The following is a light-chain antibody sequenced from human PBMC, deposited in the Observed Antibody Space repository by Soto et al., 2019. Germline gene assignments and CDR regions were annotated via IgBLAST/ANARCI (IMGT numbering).Light chain of an antibody. CDR3: PQTYSDIS. CDR2: GAS. CDR1: RTINTY. V-gene: IGKV1-39*01. Sequence: DVRMTQSPSSRSASVGYTITITCRARRTINTYLNWFQQKPGEPPRLLIYGASTLHDGVPARFSGSGSGADFTVTISGLPPEDFPSDHGPQTYSDISFGGATK. J-gene: IGKJ4*01.